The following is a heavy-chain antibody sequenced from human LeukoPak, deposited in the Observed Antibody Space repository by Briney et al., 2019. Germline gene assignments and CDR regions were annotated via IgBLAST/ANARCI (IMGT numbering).Heavy chain of an antibody. D-gene: IGHD2-15*01. V-gene: IGHV4-4*07. CDR1: RGSISSYY. CDR2: IYTSGST. CDR3: ARERYCSGGSCARHNWFDP. J-gene: IGHJ5*02. Sequence: PSETLSLTCTVSRGSISSYYWSWLRQPAGKGLEWIGRIYTSGSTNYKPSLKSRVTMSVDTSKNQFSLKLSSVTAADTAVYYCARERYCSGGSCARHNWFDPWGQGTLVTVSS.